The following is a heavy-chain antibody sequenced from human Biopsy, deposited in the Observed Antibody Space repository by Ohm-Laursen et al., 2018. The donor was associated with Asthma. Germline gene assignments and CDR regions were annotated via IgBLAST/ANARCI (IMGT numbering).Heavy chain of an antibody. J-gene: IGHJ6*02. CDR3: AREGGADYYYYGMDV. CDR1: GFTVSRDH. D-gene: IGHD3-16*01. CDR2: ISSSSSYI. V-gene: IGHV3-21*01. Sequence: SLRLSCAATGFTVSRDHMFWVRQAPGKGLEWVSSISSSSSYIYYADSVKGRFTISRDNAKNSLYLQMNSLRAEDTAVYYCAREGGADYYYYGMDVWGQGTTVTVSS.